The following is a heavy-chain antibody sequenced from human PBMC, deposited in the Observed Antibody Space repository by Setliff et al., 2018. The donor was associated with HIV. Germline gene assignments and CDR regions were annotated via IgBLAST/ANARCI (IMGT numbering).Heavy chain of an antibody. CDR2: INQHGSEK. CDR1: GFTFSNFW. Sequence: GESLKISCVPSGFTFSNFWMSWVRQAPGKGLEWVASINQHGSEKNYVDSVKGRFTISRDNAKNSLYLQINSLRAEDTAVYYCARDGSHYDSGGYYYYYGMDVWGQGTTVTVSS. V-gene: IGHV3-7*01. J-gene: IGHJ6*02. D-gene: IGHD3-22*01. CDR3: ARDGSHYDSGGYYYYYGMDV.